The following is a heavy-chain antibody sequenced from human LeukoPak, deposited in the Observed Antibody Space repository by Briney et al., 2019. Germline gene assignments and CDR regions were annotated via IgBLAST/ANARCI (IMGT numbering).Heavy chain of an antibody. V-gene: IGHV1-46*01. Sequence: ASVKVSCKASGYTFTSYYMHWVRQAPGQGLEWMGIINPSGGSTSYAQKFQGRVTMTRDTSISTAYMDLSRLRSDDTAVYYCARDTYSGSSNFWGQGTLVTVSS. J-gene: IGHJ4*02. D-gene: IGHD1-26*01. CDR3: ARDTYSGSSNF. CDR1: GYTFTSYY. CDR2: INPSGGST.